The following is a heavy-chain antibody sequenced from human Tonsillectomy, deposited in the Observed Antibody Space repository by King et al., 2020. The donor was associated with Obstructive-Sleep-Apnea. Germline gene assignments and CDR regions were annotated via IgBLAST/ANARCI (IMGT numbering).Heavy chain of an antibody. CDR3: ARGVCSSTYCFIPYYFDY. D-gene: IGHD2-2*01. CDR1: GYTFTNYY. V-gene: IGHV1-46*03. Sequence: VQLVESGAEVKKPGASVKVSCKASGYTFTNYYMHWVRQAPGQGLEWMGIIDPSGGTTSYAQTFQGRVTMTRDTSTSTVYMELSSLRSEDTAFYYCARGVCSSTYCFIPYYFDYWGQGTLVTVSS. CDR2: IDPSGGTT. J-gene: IGHJ4*02.